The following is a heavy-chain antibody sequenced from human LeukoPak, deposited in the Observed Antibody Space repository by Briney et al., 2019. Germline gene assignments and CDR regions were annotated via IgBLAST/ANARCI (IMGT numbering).Heavy chain of an antibody. CDR2: TYYRSKWYN. CDR3: ARYGLDYYDSSGYMDY. D-gene: IGHD3-22*01. J-gene: IGHJ4*02. CDR1: GDSVSSNSAA. V-gene: IGHV6-1*01. Sequence: SQTLSLTCAISGDSVSSNSAAWNWIRQSPSRGLEWLGRTYYRSKWYNDYAVSVKSRITINPDTSKNQFSLQLNSVTPEDTAVYYCARYGLDYYDSSGYMDYWGQGTLSPSPQ.